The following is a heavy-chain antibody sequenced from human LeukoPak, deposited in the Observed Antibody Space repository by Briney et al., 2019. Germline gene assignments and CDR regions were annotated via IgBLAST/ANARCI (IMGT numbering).Heavy chain of an antibody. Sequence: SETLSLTCAVYGGTFSGYYWSWIRQPPGKGREWIGEINHSGSTNYNPSLKSRVTISVDSYKNQFSLKLSSVTAADTAVYYCARGSRDTDAFDIGGQGTMVTVSS. CDR2: INHSGST. D-gene: IGHD2-21*01. J-gene: IGHJ3*02. V-gene: IGHV4-34*01. CDR1: GGTFSGYY. CDR3: ARGSRDTDAFDI.